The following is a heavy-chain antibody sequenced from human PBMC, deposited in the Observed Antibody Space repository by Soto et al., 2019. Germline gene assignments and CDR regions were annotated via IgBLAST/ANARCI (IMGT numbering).Heavy chain of an antibody. D-gene: IGHD3-22*01. CDR3: AKDYYADEMGWGYFFDY. CDR1: GFTFRSHT. V-gene: IGHV3-30*18. J-gene: IGHJ4*02. CDR2: ISFDVSKM. Sequence: MESGGGVVQPGRSLRLSCSVSGFTFRSHTMHWVRQAPGKGLEWVALISFDVSKMFYEDSVRGRFSISRDNSMDTLYLQMNSLRPEDTGTYYCAKDYYADEMGWGYFFDYWGQGTLVTVSS.